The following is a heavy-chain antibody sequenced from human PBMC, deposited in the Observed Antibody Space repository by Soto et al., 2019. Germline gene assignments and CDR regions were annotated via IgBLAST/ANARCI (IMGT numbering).Heavy chain of an antibody. CDR2: IIPILGIA. J-gene: IGHJ3*02. Sequence: SVKVSCKASGYTFTSYGISWVRQAPGQGLEWMGRIIPILGIANYAQKFQGRVTITADKSTSTAYMELSSLRSEDTAVYYCARDGPIAARDDAFDIWGQGTMVTVSS. D-gene: IGHD6-6*01. CDR1: GYTFTSYG. V-gene: IGHV1-69*04. CDR3: ARDGPIAARDDAFDI.